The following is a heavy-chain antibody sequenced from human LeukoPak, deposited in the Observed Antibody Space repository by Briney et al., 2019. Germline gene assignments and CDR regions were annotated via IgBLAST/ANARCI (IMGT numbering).Heavy chain of an antibody. V-gene: IGHV4-39*07. D-gene: IGHD6-19*01. CDR3: ARGYSSGWYGLENWFDP. Sequence: SETLSLTCTVAGGSISSSSYYWGWIRQPPGKGLEWIGSIYYSGSTYYNPSLKSRVTISVDTSKNQFSLKLSSVTAADTAVYYCARGYSSGWYGLENWFDPWGQGTLVTVSS. CDR2: IYYSGST. J-gene: IGHJ5*02. CDR1: GGSISSSSYY.